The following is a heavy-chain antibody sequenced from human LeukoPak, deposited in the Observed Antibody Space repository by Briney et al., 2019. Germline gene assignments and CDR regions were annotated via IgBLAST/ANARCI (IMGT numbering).Heavy chain of an antibody. J-gene: IGHJ3*02. CDR3: ARDHLGYCSGGSCYHAFDI. D-gene: IGHD2-15*01. Sequence: GASVKVSCKASGYTFTSYGISWVRQAPGQGLEWMGWISAYNGNTNYAQKLQGRVTMTTDTSTSTAYMELRSLRSDDTAVYYCARDHLGYCSGGSCYHAFDIWGQGTMVTVSS. V-gene: IGHV1-18*01. CDR1: GYTFTSYG. CDR2: ISAYNGNT.